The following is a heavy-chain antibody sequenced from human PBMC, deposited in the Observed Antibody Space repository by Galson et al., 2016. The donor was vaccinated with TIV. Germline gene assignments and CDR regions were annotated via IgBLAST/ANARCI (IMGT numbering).Heavy chain of an antibody. CDR2: ISAYNGDI. D-gene: IGHD2-2*01. J-gene: IGHJ6*02. V-gene: IGHV1-18*04. CDR3: ATELYCSSISCYYYYGLDV. Sequence: SVKVSCKASGYSFLSYGMTWVRQAPGRGLEWLGWISAYNGDIKSARKFQGRVTMTTDTSTNTAYMEMRSLGSDDTAVYYCATELYCSSISCYYYYGLDVWGHGTTVTGPS. CDR1: GYSFLSYG.